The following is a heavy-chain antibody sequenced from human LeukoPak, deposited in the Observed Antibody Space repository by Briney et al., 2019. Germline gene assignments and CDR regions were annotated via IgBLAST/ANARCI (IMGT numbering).Heavy chain of an antibody. CDR1: GYTFTSYG. J-gene: IGHJ4*02. Sequence: ASVKVSCKASGYTFTSYGISWVRQAPGQGLEWMGWISAYNGNTNYAQKLQGRVTMTTDTSTSTAYMELRSLRSDDTAVYYCARVPNARITMVRGRQGSGYFDYWGQGTLVTVSS. CDR2: ISAYNGNT. D-gene: IGHD3-10*01. CDR3: ARVPNARITMVRGRQGSGYFDY. V-gene: IGHV1-18*01.